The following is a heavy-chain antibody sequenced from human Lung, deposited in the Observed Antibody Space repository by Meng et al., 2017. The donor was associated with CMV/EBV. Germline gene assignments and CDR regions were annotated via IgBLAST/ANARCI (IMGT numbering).Heavy chain of an antibody. D-gene: IGHD4/OR15-4a*01. J-gene: IGHJ6*02. CDR3: AGVLTAHRDYGMDV. CDR1: GFTVSSNA. CDR2: IYSGGGT. Sequence: GGSLRLSCAASGFTVSSNAMNWVRQAPGKGLEWVSLIYSGGGTYYADAVKGRFTISRDNFKNTRYLQMNSLRAEDTAVYYCAGVLTAHRDYGMDVWGQGTTVTGSS. V-gene: IGHV3-53*01.